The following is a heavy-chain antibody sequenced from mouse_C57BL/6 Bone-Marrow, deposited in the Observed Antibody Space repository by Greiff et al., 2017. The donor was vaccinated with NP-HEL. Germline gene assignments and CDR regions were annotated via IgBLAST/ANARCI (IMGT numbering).Heavy chain of an antibody. CDR3: TTSLLCYGNPKYFDV. Sequence: EVQLQQSGAELVRPGASVKLSCTASGFNIKDDYMHWVKQSPEQGLEWIGWIDPENGDTVYASKFQGKATITADTSSNTAYLQLSSLTSEDTAVXYCTTSLLCYGNPKYFDVGGTGTTVTVSS. V-gene: IGHV14-4*01. D-gene: IGHD2-1*01. CDR2: IDPENGDT. J-gene: IGHJ1*03. CDR1: GFNIKDDY.